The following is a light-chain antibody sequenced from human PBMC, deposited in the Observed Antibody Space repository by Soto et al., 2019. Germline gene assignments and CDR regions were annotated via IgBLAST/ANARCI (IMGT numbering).Light chain of an antibody. CDR2: GAS. Sequence: DIQMTQSPSTLSASVGDRVTITCRASQSINNYLSWYQQKPGKAPNLLIFGASTLQSGVPSRFSGSGSGTDFTLTISSLQPEDFATYYCLQSYRTPLTFGGGTKVDIK. CDR3: LQSYRTPLT. J-gene: IGKJ4*01. CDR1: QSINNY. V-gene: IGKV1-39*01.